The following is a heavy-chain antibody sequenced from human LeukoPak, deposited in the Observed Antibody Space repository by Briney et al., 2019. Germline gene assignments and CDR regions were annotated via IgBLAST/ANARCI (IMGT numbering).Heavy chain of an antibody. J-gene: IGHJ4*02. Sequence: GGSLRLSCAASGFTFSSYAMSWVRQAPGKGLEWVSAISGSGGSTYYADSVKGRFTISRDNSKNTLYLQMNSLRAEDTAVYYCARGGYCSSTSCLGYFDYWGQGTLVTVSS. CDR2: ISGSGGST. D-gene: IGHD2-2*03. V-gene: IGHV3-23*01. CDR1: GFTFSSYA. CDR3: ARGGYCSSTSCLGYFDY.